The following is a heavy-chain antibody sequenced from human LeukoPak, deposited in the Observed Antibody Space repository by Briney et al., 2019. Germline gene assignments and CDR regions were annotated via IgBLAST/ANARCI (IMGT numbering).Heavy chain of an antibody. J-gene: IGHJ3*02. CDR1: GYTFTSYG. Sequence: GASVKVSCKASGYTFTSYGISWVRQAPGQGLEWMGWISAYNGNTNYAQKLQGRVTMTTDTSTSTAYMELRSLRSDDTAVYYCARVAPMVVTQGAFDIWGQGTMVTVSS. CDR3: ARVAPMVVTQGAFDI. V-gene: IGHV1-18*01. CDR2: ISAYNGNT. D-gene: IGHD4-23*01.